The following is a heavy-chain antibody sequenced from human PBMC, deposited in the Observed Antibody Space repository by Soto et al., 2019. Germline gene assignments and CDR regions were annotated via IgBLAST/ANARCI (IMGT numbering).Heavy chain of an antibody. CDR2: IYSDGST. CDR3: ASRRNPYGAYDY. J-gene: IGHJ4*02. CDR1: GFTVSSNF. D-gene: IGHD4-17*01. V-gene: IGHV3-66*01. Sequence: GPLRLSCAASGFTVSSNFMSWVRQAPGKGLEWVSIIYSDGSTYYADSVKGRFTISRDNSKNTLYLQMNSLRADDTAVYYCASRRNPYGAYDYWGQGTLVTVSS.